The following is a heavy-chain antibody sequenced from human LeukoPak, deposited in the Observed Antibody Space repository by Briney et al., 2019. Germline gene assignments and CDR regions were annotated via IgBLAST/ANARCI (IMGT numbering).Heavy chain of an antibody. CDR3: TGNYYGSGSYADFDY. CDR1: GLTFSSYD. J-gene: IGHJ4*02. D-gene: IGHD3-10*01. V-gene: IGHV3-30*03. CDR2: ISYDGSRI. Sequence: GGSLRLSCEASGLTFSSYDMHWVRQAPGQGLEWVAAISYDGSRIYYEDSVKGRFTISRDNSKNTLYLQMNSLRAEDTAVYYCTGNYYGSGSYADFDYWGQGTLVTVSS.